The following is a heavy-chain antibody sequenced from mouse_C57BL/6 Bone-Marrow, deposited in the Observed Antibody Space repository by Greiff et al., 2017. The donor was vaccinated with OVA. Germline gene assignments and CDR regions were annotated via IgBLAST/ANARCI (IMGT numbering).Heavy chain of an antibody. CDR2: IYPRDGST. V-gene: IGHV1-78*01. Sequence: VQLQESDAELVKPGASVKISCKVSGYTFTDHTIHWMKQRPEQGLEWIGYIYPRDGSTKYNEKFKGKATLTADKSSSTAYMQLNSLTSEDSAVYFCARGYDYDSAWFAYWGQGTLVTVSA. J-gene: IGHJ3*01. CDR1: GYTFTDHT. CDR3: ARGYDYDSAWFAY. D-gene: IGHD2-4*01.